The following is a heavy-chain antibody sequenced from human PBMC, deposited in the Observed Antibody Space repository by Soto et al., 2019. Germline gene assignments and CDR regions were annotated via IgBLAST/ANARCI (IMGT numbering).Heavy chain of an antibody. V-gene: IGHV1-69*12. J-gene: IGHJ4*02. D-gene: IGHD2-21*01. CDR1: GGSFNTYA. Sequence: QVQLVQSGAEVKKPGSSVKVSCKASGGSFNTYAISWVRQAPGQGLEWMGGIIPVFGRVSYAQKFQSRVTITADDSQSNAYMELSSLRSDDTAIYYCADVSLVYCIASTCPPDYWGQGTLVTVSS. CDR3: ADVSLVYCIASTCPPDY. CDR2: IIPVFGRV.